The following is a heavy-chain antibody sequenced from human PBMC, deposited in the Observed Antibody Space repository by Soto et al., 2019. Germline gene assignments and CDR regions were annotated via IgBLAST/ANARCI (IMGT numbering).Heavy chain of an antibody. J-gene: IGHJ6*03. Sequence: SETLSLTCTVSGGSISSYYWSWIRQPPGKGLEWIGYIYYSGSTNYNPSLKSRVTISVDTSKNQFSLKLSSVTAADTAVYYCARLGYFGELLYDYYYYYYMDVWGKGTTVTVSS. V-gene: IGHV4-59*08. D-gene: IGHD3-10*01. CDR2: IYYSGST. CDR3: ARLGYFGELLYDYYYYYYMDV. CDR1: GGSISSYY.